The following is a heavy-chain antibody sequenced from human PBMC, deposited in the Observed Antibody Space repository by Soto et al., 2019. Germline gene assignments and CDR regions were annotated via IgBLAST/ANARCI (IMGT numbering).Heavy chain of an antibody. CDR2: INHSGST. J-gene: IGHJ4*02. Sequence: PSETLSLTCAVYGGSFSGYYWSWIRQPPGKGLEWIGEINHSGSTNYNPSLKSRVTISVGTSKNQFSLKLSSVTAADTAVYYCARGRGDYYGSGSYRFPFDYWGQGTLVTVSS. D-gene: IGHD3-10*01. V-gene: IGHV4-34*01. CDR3: ARGRGDYYGSGSYRFPFDY. CDR1: GGSFSGYY.